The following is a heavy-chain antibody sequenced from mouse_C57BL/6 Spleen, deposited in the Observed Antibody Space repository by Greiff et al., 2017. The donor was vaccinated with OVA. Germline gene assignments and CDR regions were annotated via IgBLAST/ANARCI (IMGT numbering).Heavy chain of an antibody. CDR2: INPSSGYT. CDR3: AREVTTAVDY. J-gene: IGHJ2*01. D-gene: IGHD1-2*01. Sequence: VQLQESGAELARPGASVKMSCKASGYTFTSYTMHWVKQRPGQGLEWIGYINPSSGYTKYNQKFKDKATLTADKSSSTAYMQLSSLTSEDSAVYYCAREVTTAVDYWGQGTTLTVSS. CDR1: GYTFTSYT. V-gene: IGHV1-4*01.